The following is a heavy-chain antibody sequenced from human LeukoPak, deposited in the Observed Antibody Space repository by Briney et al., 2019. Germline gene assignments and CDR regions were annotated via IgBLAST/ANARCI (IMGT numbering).Heavy chain of an antibody. CDR3: ARGNGPFDY. V-gene: IGHV4-34*01. CDR2: INHSGST. J-gene: IGHJ4*02. Sequence: SETLSLTCAVYGGSFSGYYWSWLRQPPGKGLEWIGEINHSGSTNYNPAHESRVTISVDTSKNQFSLKLSSVPAADTAVYYCARGNGPFDYWGQGTLVTVSS. CDR1: GGSFSGYY.